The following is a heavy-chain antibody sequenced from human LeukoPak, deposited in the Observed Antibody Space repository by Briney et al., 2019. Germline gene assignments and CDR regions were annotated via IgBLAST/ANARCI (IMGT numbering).Heavy chain of an antibody. Sequence: HPGGSLRLSCAASGFAFATYWMVWVRQAPGKGLEWVASIDKDGNEKAYADAVRGRFTIPRDNIRESLYLQMSSLRVEDTAVYYCTRDIVWLQLEYWGQGALVTV. CDR3: TRDIVWLQLEY. CDR1: GFAFATYW. J-gene: IGHJ4*02. V-gene: IGHV3-7*01. CDR2: IDKDGNEK. D-gene: IGHD5-24*01.